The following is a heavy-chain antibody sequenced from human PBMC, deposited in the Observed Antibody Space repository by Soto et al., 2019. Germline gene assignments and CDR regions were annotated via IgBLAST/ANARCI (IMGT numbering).Heavy chain of an antibody. CDR3: VRYYYGSGSSDY. V-gene: IGHV4-34*01. CDR1: GGSGGSFGGYY. D-gene: IGHD3-10*01. J-gene: IGHJ4*02. Sequence: SETLSLTCAVDGGSGGSFGGYYWSWIRQPPGKGLEVIGEINHSVSTNDNPSLKSRVTISVDTSKTKFSLKLSFVTAADTAVYYCVRYYYGSGSSDYWGRGTLLTVSS. CDR2: INHSVST.